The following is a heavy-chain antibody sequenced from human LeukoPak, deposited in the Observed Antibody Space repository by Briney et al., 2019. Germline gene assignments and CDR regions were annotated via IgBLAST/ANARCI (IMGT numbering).Heavy chain of an antibody. CDR1: GFTVSSNY. CDR2: IHSGGST. CDR3: AREKTGAGLDY. Sequence: GGSLRLSCAASGFTVSSNYMSWVRHAPGKGLEWVSVIHSGGSTYYADSVKGRFAISRDNSKNTLYLQMNSLRAEDTAVYYCAREKTGAGLDYWGQGTLVTVSS. J-gene: IGHJ4*02. V-gene: IGHV3-66*02.